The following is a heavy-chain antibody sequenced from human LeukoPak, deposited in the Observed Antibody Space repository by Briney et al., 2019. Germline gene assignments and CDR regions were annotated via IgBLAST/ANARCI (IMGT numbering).Heavy chain of an antibody. V-gene: IGHV4-61*02. D-gene: IGHD4-17*01. CDR2: IYTSGST. J-gene: IGHJ5*02. CDR1: GGSISSGSYY. CDR3: ARAGSDYGDVYNWFDP. Sequence: SETLSLTCTVSGGSISSGSYYWSWIRQPAGKGLEWIGRIYTSGSTNYNPSLKSRVTISVDTSKNQFSLKLSSVTAADTAVYYCARAGSDYGDVYNWFDPWGQGTLVTVSS.